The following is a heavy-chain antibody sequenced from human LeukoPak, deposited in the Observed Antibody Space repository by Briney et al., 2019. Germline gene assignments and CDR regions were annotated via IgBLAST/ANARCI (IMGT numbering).Heavy chain of an antibody. Sequence: GASVKVSCKASGYTFTSYAMNWVRQAPGQGLEWMGWINPNSGGTNYAQKFQGRVTMTRDTSISTAYMELSRLRSDDTAVYYCAREPPNKTYCSSTSCSSGGYSYGYHGAFDIWGQGTMVTVSS. V-gene: IGHV1-2*02. CDR2: INPNSGGT. CDR3: AREPPNKTYCSSTSCSSGGYSYGYHGAFDI. J-gene: IGHJ3*02. D-gene: IGHD2-2*01. CDR1: GYTFTSYA.